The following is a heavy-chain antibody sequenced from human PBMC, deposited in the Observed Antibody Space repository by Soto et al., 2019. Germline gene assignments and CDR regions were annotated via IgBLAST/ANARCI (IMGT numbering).Heavy chain of an antibody. CDR1: GFTFSSYA. Sequence: GGSLRLSCAASGFTFSSYAMSWVRQAPGKGLEWFCAISGSGGSTYYADSVKGRCTISRDNPKNTLYLQMNSLRAEDTAVYYCAKDGNPIPDLTGYYRRGWFDPWGQGTLVPVSS. J-gene: IGHJ5*02. V-gene: IGHV3-23*01. CDR3: AKDGNPIPDLTGYYRRGWFDP. D-gene: IGHD3-9*01. CDR2: ISGSGGST.